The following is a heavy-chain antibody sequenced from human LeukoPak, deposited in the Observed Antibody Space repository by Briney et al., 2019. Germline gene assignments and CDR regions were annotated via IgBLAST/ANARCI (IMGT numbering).Heavy chain of an antibody. J-gene: IGHJ4*02. D-gene: IGHD3-22*01. CDR2: INPNSGGT. CDR3: ARDSSGYCDY. V-gene: IGHV1-2*02. Sequence: ASVKVSCKASGYTLTSYGISWVRQAPGQGLEWMGWINPNSGGTNYAQKFQGRVTMTRDTSISTAYMELSRLRSDDTAVYYCARDSSGYCDYWGQGTLVTVSS. CDR1: GYTLTSYG.